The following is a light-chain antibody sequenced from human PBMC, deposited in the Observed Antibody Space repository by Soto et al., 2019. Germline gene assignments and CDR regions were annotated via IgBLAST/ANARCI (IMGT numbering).Light chain of an antibody. V-gene: IGKV1-39*01. J-gene: IGKJ5*01. CDR2: AAS. CDR3: QQSYSTLST. Sequence: DIQMTQSPSSLSASVADRVTITCRASQSISSYLNWYQQKPGKAPKLLIYAASSLQSGVPSRFSGSGSGTDFTLTISSLQPEDFATYYCQQSYSTLSTFGQGTRLEI. CDR1: QSISSY.